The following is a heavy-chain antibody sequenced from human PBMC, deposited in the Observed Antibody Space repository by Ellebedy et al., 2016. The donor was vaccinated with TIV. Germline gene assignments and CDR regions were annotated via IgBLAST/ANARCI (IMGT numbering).Heavy chain of an antibody. J-gene: IGHJ4*01. CDR3: ARARGYSSAYYDY. CDR1: GGSFSGNY. V-gene: IGHV4-34*01. D-gene: IGHD6-19*01. Sequence: MPSETLSLTCAVYGGSFSGNYWSWIRQPPGKGLEWIGEINHSGSTNSNPSLQRRVTLSIDKSKNQFSLRVTSVTAADSGVYFCARARGYSSAYYDYWGQGALVTVSS. CDR2: INHSGST.